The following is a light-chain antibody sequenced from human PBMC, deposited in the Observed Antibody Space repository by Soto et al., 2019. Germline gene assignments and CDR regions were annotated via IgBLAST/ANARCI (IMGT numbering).Light chain of an antibody. CDR1: SGSIASNS. CDR2: ENN. CDR3: QSYDISTVV. V-gene: IGLV6-57*04. J-gene: IGLJ2*01. Sequence: FMLTQPHSVSESPGKTVTISCTRSSGSIASNSVQWFQQRPGSAPTTVIYENNQRPSGVPDRFSGSTDGSSNSASLTISGLQTEDEADYYCQSYDISTVVFGGGTKLTVL.